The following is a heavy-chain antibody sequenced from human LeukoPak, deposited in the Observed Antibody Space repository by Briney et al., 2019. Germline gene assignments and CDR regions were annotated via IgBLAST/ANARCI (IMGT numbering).Heavy chain of an antibody. V-gene: IGHV1-18*01. Sequence: ASVKVSCKASGYTFTSYGISWVRQAPGQGLEWMGWISAYNGNTNYAQKLQGRVTMTTDTSTSTAYMELRSLRSDDTAVYCCARDIPYYYDSSGHIVNYYYYGMDVWGQGTTVTVSS. CDR2: ISAYNGNT. D-gene: IGHD3-22*01. CDR1: GYTFTSYG. CDR3: ARDIPYYYDSSGHIVNYYYYGMDV. J-gene: IGHJ6*02.